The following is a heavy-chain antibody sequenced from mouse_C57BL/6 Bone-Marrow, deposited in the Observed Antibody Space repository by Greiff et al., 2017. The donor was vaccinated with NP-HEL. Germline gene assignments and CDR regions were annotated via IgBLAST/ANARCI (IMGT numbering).Heavy chain of an antibody. CDR3: ARNEDTVVVYYYAMDY. Sequence: VQLQQSGPGLVQPSQSLSITCTVSGFSLTSYGVHWVRQSPGKGLEWLGVIWSGGSTDYNAAFISRLSISKDNSKSQVFFKMNSLQADDTAIYYCARNEDTVVVYYYAMDYWGQGTSVTVSS. D-gene: IGHD1-1*01. CDR2: IWSGGST. V-gene: IGHV2-2*01. CDR1: GFSLTSYG. J-gene: IGHJ4*01.